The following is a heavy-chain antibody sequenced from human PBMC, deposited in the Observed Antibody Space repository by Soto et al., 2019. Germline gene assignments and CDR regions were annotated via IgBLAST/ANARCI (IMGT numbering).Heavy chain of an antibody. J-gene: IGHJ3*02. CDR2: ISWNSGSI. CDR1: GFTFDDYA. V-gene: IGHV3-9*01. CDR3: AKVYCGGDCYLSAFDI. Sequence: GGSLRLSCAASGFTFDDYAMHWVRQAPGKGLEWVSGISWNSGSIGYADSVKGRFTISRDNAKNSLYLQMNSLRAEDTALYYCAKVYCGGDCYLSAFDIWGQGTMVTVSS. D-gene: IGHD2-21*01.